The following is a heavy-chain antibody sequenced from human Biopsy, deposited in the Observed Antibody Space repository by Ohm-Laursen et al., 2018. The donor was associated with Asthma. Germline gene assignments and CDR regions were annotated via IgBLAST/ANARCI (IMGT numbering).Heavy chain of an antibody. V-gene: IGHV3-33*01. CDR1: GITFSTYG. J-gene: IGHJ4*02. D-gene: IGHD3-22*01. CDR2: IWYDGRKK. CDR3: ARGDSSNWSHYYFDY. Sequence: SLRLSCAASGITFSTYGMHWVRQAPGRGLEWVSFIWYDGRKKTYADSVRGRFTISRDYSKNTLYLQMHSLRAEDTAVYYCARGDSSNWSHYYFDYWGQGTLVTVSS.